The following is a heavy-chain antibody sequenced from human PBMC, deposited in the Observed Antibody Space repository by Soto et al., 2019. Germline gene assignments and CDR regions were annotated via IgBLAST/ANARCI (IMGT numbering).Heavy chain of an antibody. V-gene: IGHV3-23*01. J-gene: IGHJ4*02. CDR2: ISATGGNT. Sequence: EVQLLESGGGLVQPGGSLRLSCAASGFPFPNYAMDWVRQAPGKGLEWVSTISATGGNTYYADSVKGRFTISRDNYKNTVDLQMNSLRVDDTAVYYCAKTCRQSVTDPNGNDCWGQGTLVTVSS. D-gene: IGHD2-8*01. CDR1: GFPFPNYA. CDR3: AKTCRQSVTDPNGNDC.